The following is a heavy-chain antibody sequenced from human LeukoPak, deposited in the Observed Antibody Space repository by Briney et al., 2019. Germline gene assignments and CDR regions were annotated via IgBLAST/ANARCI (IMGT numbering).Heavy chain of an antibody. CDR1: GGSISNSNW. J-gene: IGHJ4*02. Sequence: SETLPLTCAVSGGSISNSNWWSWVRQPPGKGLEWIGEIYHSGSTNYNPSLKSRVTMSVDKSKNQFSLKLTSVTAADTAVYYCAVLGESLDYWGQGTLVTVSS. CDR2: IYHSGST. D-gene: IGHD3-10*01. V-gene: IGHV4-4*02. CDR3: AVLGESLDY.